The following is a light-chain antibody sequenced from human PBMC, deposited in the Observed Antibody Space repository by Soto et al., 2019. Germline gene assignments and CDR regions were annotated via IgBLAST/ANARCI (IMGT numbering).Light chain of an antibody. CDR1: SSDVGAYNY. CDR2: DVT. J-gene: IGLJ3*02. V-gene: IGLV2-8*01. Sequence: QSALTQPPSASGSPGQSVTISCTGTSSDVGAYNYVSWYHQHPGKAPKLMIYDVTKRPSGVPDRFSGSKSGNTASLTVSGLQAEDEADYYCISYAGSSIWVFGGGTKLTVL. CDR3: ISYAGSSIWV.